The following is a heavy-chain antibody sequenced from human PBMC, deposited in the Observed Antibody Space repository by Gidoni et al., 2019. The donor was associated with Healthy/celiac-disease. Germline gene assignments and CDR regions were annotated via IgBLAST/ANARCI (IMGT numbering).Heavy chain of an antibody. CDR3: AKDPRENYGSGSYYTYYYYGMDV. J-gene: IGHJ6*02. D-gene: IGHD3-10*01. Sequence: SYGMPWVRQAPGKGLEWVAVISYDGSNKYYADSVKGRFTISRDNSKNTLYLQMNSLRAEDTAVYYCAKDPRENYGSGSYYTYYYYGMDVWGQGTTVTVSS. V-gene: IGHV3-30*18. CDR1: SYG. CDR2: ISYDGSNK.